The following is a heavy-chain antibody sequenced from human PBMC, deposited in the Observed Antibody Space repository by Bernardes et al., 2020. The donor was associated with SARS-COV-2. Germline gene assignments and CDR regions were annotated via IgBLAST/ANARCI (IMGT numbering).Heavy chain of an antibody. Sequence: ASVNVSCKASGYSFTTYLINCVRQAPGQGLEWMGCISTYNGKTNYAEYFQDRVPMTMDTATSTAYMELRRLRSDDTAVYFCARGAAEVLHASAYWGQGTLVTVSS. CDR2: ISTYNGKT. D-gene: IGHD2-2*01. CDR3: ARGAAEVLHASAY. V-gene: IGHV1-18*04. J-gene: IGHJ4*02. CDR1: GYSFTTYL.